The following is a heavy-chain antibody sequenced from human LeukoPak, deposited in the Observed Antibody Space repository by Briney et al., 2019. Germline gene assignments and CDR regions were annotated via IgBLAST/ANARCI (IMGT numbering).Heavy chain of an antibody. CDR3: ARLEPGYSRSWREYYYYGMDV. V-gene: IGHV5-10-1*01. J-gene: IGHJ6*02. CDR2: IDPSDSYT. D-gene: IGHD6-13*01. Sequence: GGSLKISCKVSGYSFTSYWIGWVRQMPGKGLEWMGRIDPSDSYTNYSPSFQGHVTISADKSISTAYLQWSSLKASDTAMYYCARLEPGYSRSWREYYYYGMDVWGQGTTVTVSS. CDR1: GYSFTSYW.